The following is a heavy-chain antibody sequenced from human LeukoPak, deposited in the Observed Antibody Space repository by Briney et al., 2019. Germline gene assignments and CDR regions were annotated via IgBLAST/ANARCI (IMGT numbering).Heavy chain of an antibody. Sequence: ASVKVSCKASGYTFTSYDINWVRQATGQGLEWMGWMNPNSGNTGYAQKFQGRVTMTRNTSISTAYMELSSLRSEVTAVYYCARVGYDILTGPEDYFDYWGQGTLVTVSS. J-gene: IGHJ4*02. V-gene: IGHV1-8*01. D-gene: IGHD3-9*01. CDR3: ARVGYDILTGPEDYFDY. CDR2: MNPNSGNT. CDR1: GYTFTSYD.